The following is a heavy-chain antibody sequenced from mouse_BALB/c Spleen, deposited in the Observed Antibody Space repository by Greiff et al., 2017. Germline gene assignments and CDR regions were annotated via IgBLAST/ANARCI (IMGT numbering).Heavy chain of an antibody. D-gene: IGHD1-1*01. Sequence: VQLQQSGPELVKPGASVKISCKTSGYTFTEYTMHWVKQSHGKSLEWIGGINPNNGGTSYNQKFKGKATLTVDKSSSTAYMELRSLTSEDSAVYYCARGGTTVVATRGYYAMDYWGQGTSVTVSS. CDR2: INPNNGGT. CDR3: ARGGTTVVATRGYYAMDY. J-gene: IGHJ4*01. CDR1: GYTFTEYT. V-gene: IGHV1-18*01.